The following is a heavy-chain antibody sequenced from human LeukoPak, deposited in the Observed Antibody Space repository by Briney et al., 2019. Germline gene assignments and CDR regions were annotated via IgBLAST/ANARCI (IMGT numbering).Heavy chain of an antibody. J-gene: IGHJ4*02. CDR1: GFTFSSYW. CDR3: ARGQGQVAGYYFDY. Sequence: GGSLRLSCAASGFTFSSYWMSWVRQAPGKGLEWVANIKQDGSEKYYVDSVKGRFTISRDNAKNSLYLQMNSLRAEDTAVYYCARGQGQVAGYYFDYWGQGTLVTVSS. D-gene: IGHD6-19*01. V-gene: IGHV3-7*01. CDR2: IKQDGSEK.